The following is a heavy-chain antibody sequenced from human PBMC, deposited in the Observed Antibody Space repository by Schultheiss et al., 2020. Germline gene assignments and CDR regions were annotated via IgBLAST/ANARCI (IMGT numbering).Heavy chain of an antibody. CDR2: IRYDGSNK. CDR3: AKEKGYDILSGPAWYVDP. CDR1: GFTFSSYG. Sequence: GGSLRLSCAASGFTFSSYGMHWVRQAPGKGLEWVAFIRYDGSNKYYADSVKGRFTISRDNSKHTLYLQMNSLRAEDTAVYYCAKEKGYDILSGPAWYVDPWGGGTLVTASS. V-gene: IGHV3-30*02. J-gene: IGHJ2*01. D-gene: IGHD3-9*01.